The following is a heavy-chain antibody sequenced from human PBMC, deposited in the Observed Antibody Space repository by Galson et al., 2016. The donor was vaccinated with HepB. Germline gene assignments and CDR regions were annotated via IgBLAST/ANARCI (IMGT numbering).Heavy chain of an antibody. CDR1: EFTFSGYA. Sequence: SLRLSCAVSEFTFSGYAMNWVRQAPGKGLEWVSVNSGSGSSTYYADSVKGRFTISRDNFKNMLYLQMNSLRAEDTAVYYCAKGLTTVTTEVDYWGQGTLVTVSS. V-gene: IGHV3-23*01. CDR3: AKGLTTVTTEVDY. J-gene: IGHJ4*02. CDR2: NSGSGSST. D-gene: IGHD4-17*01.